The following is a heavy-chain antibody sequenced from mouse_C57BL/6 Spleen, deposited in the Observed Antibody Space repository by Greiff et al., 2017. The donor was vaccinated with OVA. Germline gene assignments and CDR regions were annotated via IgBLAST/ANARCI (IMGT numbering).Heavy chain of an antibody. CDR1: GFTFSDYG. V-gene: IGHV5-17*01. CDR2: ISSGSSTI. D-gene: IGHD2-5*01. CDR3: ARHSNYFDY. J-gene: IGHJ2*01. Sequence: DVMLVESGGGLVKPGGSLKLSCAASGFTFSDYGMHWVRQAPEKGLEWVAYISSGSSTIYYADTVKGRFTISRDNAKNTLFLQMTSLGSEDTAMYYCARHSNYFDYWGQGTTLTVSS.